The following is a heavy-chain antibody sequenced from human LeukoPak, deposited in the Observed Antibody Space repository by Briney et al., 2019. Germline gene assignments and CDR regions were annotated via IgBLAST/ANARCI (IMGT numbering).Heavy chain of an antibody. Sequence: PGGSLTLSCAASGFTFSSFRVHWVRQSPGKGLEWVAVTSSDGINKYYADSVKGRFTISKDNSKNMLYLQMNSLRAEDTAVYYCARAPDSGPDYWGQGTLVTVSS. CDR2: TSSDGINK. V-gene: IGHV3-30-3*01. CDR1: GFTFSSFR. J-gene: IGHJ4*02. CDR3: ARAPDSGPDY. D-gene: IGHD5-12*01.